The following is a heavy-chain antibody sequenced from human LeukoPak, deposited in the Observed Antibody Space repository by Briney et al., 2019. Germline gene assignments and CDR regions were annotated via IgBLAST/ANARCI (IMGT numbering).Heavy chain of an antibody. CDR1: GASISGGSYY. V-gene: IGHV4-61*02. CDR2: IYTTGST. Sequence: SETLSLTCTASGASISGGSYYWSWIRQPAGKGLEWIGRIYTTGSTNYNPSLNSRVTISVDTSKNQFSLELSSVTAADTAVYYCARSPGGWGTRAFAIWGQGTMVTASS. CDR3: ARSPGGWGTRAFAI. D-gene: IGHD3-10*01. J-gene: IGHJ3*02.